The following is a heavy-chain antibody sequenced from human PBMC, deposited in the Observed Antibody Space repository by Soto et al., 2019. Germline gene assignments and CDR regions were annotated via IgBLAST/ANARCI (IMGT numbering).Heavy chain of an antibody. V-gene: IGHV3-23*01. CDR2: ISGSGGST. CDR1: GFTFSSYA. CDR3: AKGGSRDNIVLMVYATAAFDI. J-gene: IGHJ3*02. D-gene: IGHD2-8*01. Sequence: GSLRLSCAASGFTFSSYAMSWVRQAPGKGLEWVSAISGSGGSTYYADSVKGRFTISRDNSKNTLYLQMNSLRAEDTAVYYCAKGGSRDNIVLMVYATAAFDIWGQGTMVTVSS.